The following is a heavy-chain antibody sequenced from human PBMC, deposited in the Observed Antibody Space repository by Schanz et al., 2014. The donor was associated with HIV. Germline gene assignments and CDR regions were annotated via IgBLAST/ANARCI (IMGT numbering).Heavy chain of an antibody. CDR3: AKVDAAHKHIGAAGD. Sequence: EVQILESGGGLVQPGGSLRLSCAASGFTFNSYAMKWVRQAPGKGLEWVSGISGNGDSTYYADSVKGRFTISRDYSKNTLYLQMNSLRAEDTAVYYCAKVDAAHKHIGAAGDWGQGTLVTVSS. CDR1: GFTFNSYA. CDR2: ISGNGDST. V-gene: IGHV3-23*01. D-gene: IGHD6-13*01. J-gene: IGHJ4*02.